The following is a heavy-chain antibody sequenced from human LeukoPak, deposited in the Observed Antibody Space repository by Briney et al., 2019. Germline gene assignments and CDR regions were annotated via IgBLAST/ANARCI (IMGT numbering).Heavy chain of an antibody. CDR1: GFTFSSYW. Sequence: GGSLRLSCAASGFTFSSYWMSWVRQAPGKGLEWVGNIKEDGSVKNYEDSVKGRFTISRDNAANSVSLLLNSLRAEDTAVYYCARDVGKGYFDYWGQGTLVTVSS. CDR2: IKEDGSVK. J-gene: IGHJ4*02. CDR3: ARDVGKGYFDY. V-gene: IGHV3-7*04.